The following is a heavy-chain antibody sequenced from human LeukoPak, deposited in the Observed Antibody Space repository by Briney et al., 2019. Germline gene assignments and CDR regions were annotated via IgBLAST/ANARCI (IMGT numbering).Heavy chain of an antibody. CDR2: ISGSGGSI. J-gene: IGHJ4*02. V-gene: IGHV3-23*01. Sequence: GASLRLSCAASGFTFSSYAMSWVRQAPGKGLEWVSAISGSGGSIYYADSVKGRFTISRDNSKNTLYLQMNSLRAEDTAVYYCARDRASSGYYYLGSDYWGQGTLVTVSS. D-gene: IGHD3-22*01. CDR3: ARDRASSGYYYLGSDY. CDR1: GFTFSSYA.